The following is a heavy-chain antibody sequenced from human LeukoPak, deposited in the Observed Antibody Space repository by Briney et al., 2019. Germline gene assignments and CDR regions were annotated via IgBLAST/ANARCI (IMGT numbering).Heavy chain of an antibody. CDR2: FYSSGTT. V-gene: IGHV4-4*09. J-gene: IGHJ5*02. CDR3: ARLQMVRGARGWSDP. D-gene: IGHD3-10*01. CDR1: GDSITSYY. Sequence: SETLSLTCSVSGDSITSYYWNWVRQPPEKGLEWIGCFYSSGTTNYNPSLKSRVSISLDTSKNQLSLKLDSVTAADTAVYYCARLQMVRGARGWSDPWGQGTLVTVSS.